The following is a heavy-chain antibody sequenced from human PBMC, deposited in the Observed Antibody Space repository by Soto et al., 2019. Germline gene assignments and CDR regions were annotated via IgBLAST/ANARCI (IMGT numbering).Heavy chain of an antibody. J-gene: IGHJ6*02. Sequence: PSETLSLTCTVSGGSISGYYWSWIRQPPGKGLEWIGYMYNTGSTVYNPSFKSRVTISVDTSKNQFSLKLNSVTAADTAVYYCARVSGSYYYGMDVWGQGTTVTVSS. CDR3: ARVSGSYYYGMDV. CDR1: GGSISGYY. CDR2: MYNTGST. V-gene: IGHV4-59*01.